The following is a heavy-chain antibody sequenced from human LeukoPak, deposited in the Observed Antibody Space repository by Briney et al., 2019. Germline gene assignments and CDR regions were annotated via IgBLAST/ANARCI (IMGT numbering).Heavy chain of an antibody. V-gene: IGHV4-34*01. CDR1: GGSFSSHY. CDR3: ARGLRQGSAWSWGPKEKSYQYMDV. Sequence: PSETLSLTCGVSGGSFSSHYWTWIRQPPGKGLEWIGEINPRGSTNYNPSLESRVTVSADTSRNQLSLSLTSVTAADSAVYFCARGLRQGSAWSWGPKEKSYQYMDVWGTGTTVIVSS. J-gene: IGHJ6*04. D-gene: IGHD6-19*01. CDR2: INPRGST.